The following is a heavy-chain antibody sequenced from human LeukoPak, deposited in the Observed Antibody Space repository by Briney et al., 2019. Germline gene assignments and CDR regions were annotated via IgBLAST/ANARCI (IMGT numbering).Heavy chain of an antibody. CDR2: ISSSSSTI. J-gene: IGHJ6*02. D-gene: IGHD3-10*01. CDR3: AKGVWFGELKAYYYGMDV. Sequence: PGGSLRLSCAASGFTFSSYSMNWVRQAPGKGLEWVSYISSSSSTIYYADSVKGRFTISRDNAKNSLYLQMNSLRAEDTAVYYCAKGVWFGELKAYYYGMDVWGQGTTVTVSS. CDR1: GFTFSSYS. V-gene: IGHV3-48*01.